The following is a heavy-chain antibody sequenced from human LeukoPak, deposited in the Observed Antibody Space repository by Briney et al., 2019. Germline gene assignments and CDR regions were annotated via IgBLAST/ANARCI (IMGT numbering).Heavy chain of an antibody. CDR1: GGSISSYY. V-gene: IGHV4-59*01. Sequence: SETLSLTCTVSGGSISSYYWSWIRQPPGKGPEWIGYIYYSGSTNYNPSLKSRVTISVDTSKNQFSLKLSSVTAADTAVYYCARSVQVAATANYYYYGMDVWGQGTTVTVSS. J-gene: IGHJ6*02. CDR2: IYYSGST. CDR3: ARSVQVAATANYYYYGMDV. D-gene: IGHD2-15*01.